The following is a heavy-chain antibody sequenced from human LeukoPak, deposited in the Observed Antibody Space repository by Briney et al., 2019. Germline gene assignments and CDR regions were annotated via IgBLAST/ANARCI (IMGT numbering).Heavy chain of an antibody. CDR2: IYSGGST. J-gene: IGHJ4*02. Sequence: GGSLRLSCAASGFTVSSNYMSWVRQAPGKGLEWVSVIYSGGSTYYADSVKGRFTISRDNSKNTLYPQMNSLRAEDTAVYYCARDRRDGYGLDYWGQGTLVTVSS. V-gene: IGHV3-53*01. CDR3: ARDRRDGYGLDY. D-gene: IGHD5-24*01. CDR1: GFTVSSNY.